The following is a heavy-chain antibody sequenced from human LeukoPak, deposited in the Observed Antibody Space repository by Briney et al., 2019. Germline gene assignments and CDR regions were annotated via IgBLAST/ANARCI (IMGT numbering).Heavy chain of an antibody. CDR1: GFTFGKYW. Sequence: GGSLRLSCVAPGFTFGKYWMSWVRQAPGKGLEWVANVKLDGSEKNYVDSVKGRFTISRDNTKNSLYLQMNSLRVEDTAVFYCARDQYDTWSRRGNFDSWGQGTLVIVSS. J-gene: IGHJ4*02. CDR2: VKLDGSEK. V-gene: IGHV3-7*03. D-gene: IGHD3-3*01. CDR3: ARDQYDTWSRRGNFDS.